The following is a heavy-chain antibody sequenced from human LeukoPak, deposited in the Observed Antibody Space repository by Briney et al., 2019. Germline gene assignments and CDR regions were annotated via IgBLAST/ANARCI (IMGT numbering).Heavy chain of an antibody. Sequence: SVKVSCKASGGTFSSYAISWVRQAPGQGLEWMGGIIPIFGTANYAQKFQGRVTMTEDTSTDTAYMELSSLRSEDTAVYYCATRNSLRYCSSTSCVDYWGQGTLVTVSS. CDR3: ATRNSLRYCSSTSCVDY. CDR1: GGTFSSYA. D-gene: IGHD2-2*01. J-gene: IGHJ4*02. V-gene: IGHV1-69*06. CDR2: IIPIFGTA.